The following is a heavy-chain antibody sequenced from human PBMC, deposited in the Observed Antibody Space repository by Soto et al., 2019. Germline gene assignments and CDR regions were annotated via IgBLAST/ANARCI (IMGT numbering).Heavy chain of an antibody. D-gene: IGHD3-22*01. CDR1: GFTFDDYA. Sequence: SLRLSCAASGFTFDDYAMHWVRQAPGKGLEWVSGISWNSGSIGYADSVKGRFTISRDNAKNSLYLQMNSLRAEDTALYYCAKVNTMIVVGGAFDIWGQGTMVTVSS. CDR3: AKVNTMIVVGGAFDI. CDR2: ISWNSGSI. V-gene: IGHV3-9*01. J-gene: IGHJ3*02.